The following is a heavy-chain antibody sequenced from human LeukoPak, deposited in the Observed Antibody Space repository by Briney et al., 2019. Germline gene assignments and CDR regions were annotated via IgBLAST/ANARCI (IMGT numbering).Heavy chain of an antibody. CDR1: GFTFSNYA. V-gene: IGHV3-48*02. J-gene: IGHJ4*02. CDR2: ISSSTSTI. CDR3: AREGWFDY. Sequence: GGSLRLSCAASGFTFSNYAMNWVRQAPGKGLEWISYISSSTSTIYYADSVKGRFTISRDNAKNSLYLQMNSLRDEDTAIYYCAREGWFDYWGQGTLVTVSS.